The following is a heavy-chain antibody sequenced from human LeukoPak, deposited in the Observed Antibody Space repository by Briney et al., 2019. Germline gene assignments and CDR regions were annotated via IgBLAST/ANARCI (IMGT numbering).Heavy chain of an antibody. J-gene: IGHJ6*03. D-gene: IGHD3-3*01. V-gene: IGHV4-61*02. CDR1: GGSISSGSYY. CDR3: ARGPPLYDFWSGYYFGHMDV. CDR2: IYTSGST. Sequence: NPSETLTLTCTVSGGSISSGSYYWSWIRQPAGKGLEWIGRIYTSGSTNYNPSLKSRVTISVDTSKNQFSLKLSSVTAADTAVYYCARGPPLYDFWSGYYFGHMDVWGKGTTVTVSS.